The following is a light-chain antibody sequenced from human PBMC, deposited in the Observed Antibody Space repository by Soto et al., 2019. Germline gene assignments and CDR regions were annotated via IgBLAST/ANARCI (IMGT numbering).Light chain of an antibody. V-gene: IGLV2-11*01. CDR3: CSYAGSYTVI. Sequence: QSALTQPRSVSGSPGQSVTISCTGTSSDVGAYKYVSWYQQHPGKVPKLIIYDVTNRPSGVPDRFSGSKSGNTASLTISGLQAEDEADYYCCSYAGSYTVIFGGGTKVTVL. CDR1: SSDVGAYKY. J-gene: IGLJ2*01. CDR2: DVT.